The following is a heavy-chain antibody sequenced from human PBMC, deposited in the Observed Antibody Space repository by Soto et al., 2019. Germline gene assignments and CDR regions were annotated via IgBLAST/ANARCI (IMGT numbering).Heavy chain of an antibody. D-gene: IGHD4-17*01. V-gene: IGHV1-3*05. CDR1: GYTFTSYA. J-gene: IGHJ4*02. Sequence: QVQLVQSGAEEKKPGASVKVSCKASGYTFTSYAMHWVRQAPGQRLEWMGWVHAGNGNTKYSQKFQGRVTMTRGTSASTANMEPSSLRTEATAVYHCAKAMAVPADVDYLSQGTLVTAAS. CDR2: VHAGNGNT. CDR3: AKAMAVPADVDY.